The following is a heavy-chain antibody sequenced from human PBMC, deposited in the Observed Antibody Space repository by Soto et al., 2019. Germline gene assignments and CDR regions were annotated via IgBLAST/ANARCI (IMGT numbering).Heavy chain of an antibody. CDR2: IWYDGSNK. Sequence: QVQLVESGGGVVQPGRSLRLSCAASGFTFSSYGMHWVRQAPGKGLEWVAVIWYDGSNKYYADSVKGRFTISRDNSKNTLYLHMNCLRAEDTSVYYCARASYGSGSYYTGWFDPCGQGTLVTVSS. J-gene: IGHJ5*02. D-gene: IGHD3-10*01. CDR1: GFTFSSYG. V-gene: IGHV3-33*01. CDR3: ARASYGSGSYYTGWFDP.